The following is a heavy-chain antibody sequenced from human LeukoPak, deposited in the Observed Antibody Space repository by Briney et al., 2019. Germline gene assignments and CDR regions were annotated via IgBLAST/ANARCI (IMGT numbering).Heavy chain of an antibody. CDR3: ARDPRFYYDSRGAFDI. V-gene: IGHV4-61*02. Sequence: SETLSLXCTVSGGSISSGSYYWSWIRQPAGKGLEWIGRIYTSGSTNYNPSLKSRVTISVDTSKNQFSLKLSSVTAADTAVYYCARDPRFYYDSRGAFDIWGQGTMVTVSS. CDR2: IYTSGST. J-gene: IGHJ3*02. CDR1: GGSISSGSYY. D-gene: IGHD3-22*01.